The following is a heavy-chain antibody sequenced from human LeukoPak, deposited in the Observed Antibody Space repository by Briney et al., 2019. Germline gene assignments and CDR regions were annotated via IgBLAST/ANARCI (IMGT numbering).Heavy chain of an antibody. J-gene: IGHJ4*02. V-gene: IGHV3-53*01. D-gene: IGHD4-23*01. Sequence: PGGSLRLSCAASGFTVSSIYMSWVRQAPGKGLEWVSVIYSDGTTYYADSVKGRFTISRDHSKNTLYLQMNSLRAEDTAVYYCARETTVVIDYWGQGTLVTVSS. CDR1: GFTVSSIY. CDR3: ARETTVVIDY. CDR2: IYSDGTT.